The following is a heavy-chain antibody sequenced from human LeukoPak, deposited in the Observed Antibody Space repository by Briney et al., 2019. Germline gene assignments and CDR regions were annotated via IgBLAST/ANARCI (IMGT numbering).Heavy chain of an antibody. CDR1: GFTFSSYA. Sequence: GGSLRLSCAASGFTFSSYAMSWVRQAPGKGLEWVSVISGSGGSTYYADSVKGRFTISRDNSKNTLYLQMNSLRAEDTAVYYCAKGGRCSGGSCYALFDYWGQGTLVTVSS. CDR2: ISGSGGST. D-gene: IGHD2-15*01. V-gene: IGHV3-23*01. CDR3: AKGGRCSGGSCYALFDY. J-gene: IGHJ4*02.